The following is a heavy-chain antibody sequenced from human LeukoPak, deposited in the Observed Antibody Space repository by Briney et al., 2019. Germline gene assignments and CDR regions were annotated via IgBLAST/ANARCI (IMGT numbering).Heavy chain of an antibody. CDR2: IYTSGST. D-gene: IGHD6-19*01. V-gene: IGHV4-4*09. CDR3: ARQDGYSSGWPFDY. J-gene: IGHJ4*02. Sequence: SETLSLTCTVSGGSISSYYWSWIRQPPGKGLEWIGYIYTSGSTNYNPSLKSRVTISVDTSKNQFSLKLSSVTAADTAVYYCARQDGYSSGWPFDYWGQGTLVTVSS. CDR1: GGSISSYY.